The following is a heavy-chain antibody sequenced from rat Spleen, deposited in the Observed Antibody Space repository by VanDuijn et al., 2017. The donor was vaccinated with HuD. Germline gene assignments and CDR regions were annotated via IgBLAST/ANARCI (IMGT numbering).Heavy chain of an antibody. D-gene: IGHD1-9*01. CDR1: GFTFSNYY. J-gene: IGHJ2*01. Sequence: EVQVVESGGGLVQPGRSLKVSCAASGFTFSNYYMAWVRQDPTKGLEWVTTISSDGGRNFYRDYVKGRFTISRDNAKSALYLQMESLRSEDTATYYFTRHGYNSYFDYWGQGAMVTVSS. CDR2: ISSDGGRN. CDR3: TRHGYNSYFDY. V-gene: IGHV5-25*01.